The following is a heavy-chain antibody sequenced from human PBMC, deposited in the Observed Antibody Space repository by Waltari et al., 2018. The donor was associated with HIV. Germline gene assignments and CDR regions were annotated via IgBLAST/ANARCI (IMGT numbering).Heavy chain of an antibody. CDR1: GYTFPISA. Sequence: QVQLVKSASALKKPGASVKVSCKASGYTFPISAMIWLRPALCPGLEWMGGINTNTGNPTYAQGFTERFVFSLDTSVSTAYLQISSLKAEDTAVYYCARRPSTADMGVVYGDYVDNYFDPWGQGTLVTVSS. CDR2: INTNTGNP. J-gene: IGHJ5*02. D-gene: IGHD4-17*01. V-gene: IGHV7-4-1*02. CDR3: ARRPSTADMGVVYGDYVDNYFDP.